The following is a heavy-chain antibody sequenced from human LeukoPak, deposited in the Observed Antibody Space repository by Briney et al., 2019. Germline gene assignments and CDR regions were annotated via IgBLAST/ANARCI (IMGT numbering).Heavy chain of an antibody. J-gene: IGHJ4*02. CDR3: ARDASAMMYYFDY. V-gene: IGHV3-74*01. CDR2: INTDGSST. Sequence: PGGSLRLSCAASGFTFSSYWMHWVRQAPGKGLVWVSRINTDGSSTTYADSVKGRFTISRDNSKNTLYLQMNSLRADDTAVYYCARDASAMMYYFDYWGQGTLVTVSS. CDR1: GFTFSSYW. D-gene: IGHD3-22*01.